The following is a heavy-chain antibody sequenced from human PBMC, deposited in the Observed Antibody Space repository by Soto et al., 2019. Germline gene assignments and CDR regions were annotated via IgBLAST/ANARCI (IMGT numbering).Heavy chain of an antibody. V-gene: IGHV4-31*03. D-gene: IGHD2-21*02. J-gene: IGHJ3*02. Sequence: QVQLQESGPGLVKPSQTLSLTCTVSGGSISSGGYYWSWIRQHPGKGLEGIGYIYYSGSTYYNPSLKSRVTISVDTSKNQFSLKLSSVTAADTAVYYCARVPMGTALGAFDIWGQGTMVTVSS. CDR1: GGSISSGGYY. CDR3: ARVPMGTALGAFDI. CDR2: IYYSGST.